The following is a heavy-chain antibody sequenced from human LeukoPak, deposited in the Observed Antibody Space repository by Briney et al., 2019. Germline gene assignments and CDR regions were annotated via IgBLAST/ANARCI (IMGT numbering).Heavy chain of an antibody. D-gene: IGHD2-15*01. J-gene: IGHJ4*02. Sequence: PGGSLRLSCAASGFTFNSYAVHLVRQAPGKGLEWVAVISYDGSINFYSASVKGRFTISRDNSKNTLYLQMNSLRADDTALYFRARDRRYCSGGSCYFDYFFDYWGQGTLVTVSS. CDR3: ARDRRYCSGGSCYFDYFFDY. CDR2: ISYDGSIN. CDR1: GFTFNSYA. V-gene: IGHV3-30*04.